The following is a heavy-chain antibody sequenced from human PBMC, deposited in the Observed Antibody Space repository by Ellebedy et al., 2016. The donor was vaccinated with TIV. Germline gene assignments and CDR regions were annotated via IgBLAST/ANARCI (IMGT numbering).Heavy chain of an antibody. D-gene: IGHD1-26*01. CDR3: ARLRVGASMPTDY. CDR2: ISHSGNT. CDR1: GGSVSSRNW. J-gene: IGHJ4*01. V-gene: IGHV4-4*02. Sequence: MPSETLSLTCAVSGGSVSSRNWWTWVRQPPGKGLEWLGEISHSGNTNYNPSLKSRVTMSVDRSKNQLSLKLSSVTVADTAVYYCARLRVGASMPTDYWGLGTLVTVSS.